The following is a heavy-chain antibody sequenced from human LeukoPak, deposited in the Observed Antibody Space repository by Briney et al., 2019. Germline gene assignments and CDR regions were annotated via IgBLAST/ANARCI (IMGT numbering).Heavy chain of an antibody. CDR3: ARGKEPVAGSLSHFDY. Sequence: GGTLRLSCEASGFTFRSYGMSWVRQAPGKGLEWVSVISGSGGKTDYADSVKGRFTISRDNSKNSLYLQMNSLRAEDTAVYYCARGKEPVAGSLSHFDYWGQGTLVTVSS. CDR2: ISGSGGKT. CDR1: GFTFRSYG. J-gene: IGHJ4*02. D-gene: IGHD6-19*01. V-gene: IGHV3-23*01.